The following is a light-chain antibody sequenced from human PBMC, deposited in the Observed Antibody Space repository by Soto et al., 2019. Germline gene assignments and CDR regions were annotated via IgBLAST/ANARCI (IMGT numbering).Light chain of an antibody. CDR3: QQYDSSPLT. CDR1: QSVSSSY. J-gene: IGKJ4*01. V-gene: IGKV3-20*01. Sequence: EIVLTQSPGTLSLSPGERATLSCRASQSVSSSYLAWYQQKPGQAPRLLIYGASSSATGIPDRFSGSGSGTDFTLTISRLEPEDFAVYSSQQYDSSPLTFGGGTKVEIK. CDR2: GAS.